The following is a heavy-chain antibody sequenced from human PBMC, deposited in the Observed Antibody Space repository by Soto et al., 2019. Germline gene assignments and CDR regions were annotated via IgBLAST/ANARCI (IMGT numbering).Heavy chain of an antibody. CDR3: ATAQPSTN. CDR1: GDSITSNSYF. J-gene: IGHJ4*02. V-gene: IGHV4-39*01. D-gene: IGHD6-6*01. CDR2: IYYSGTT. Sequence: SETLSLTCTVSGDSITSNSYFWAWIRQPPGKGLEWIGSIYYSGTTYYNPSLKSRVTISRDSSKNTLYLQMNSLSAGDTAVYYCATAQPSTNWGQGTLVTVSS.